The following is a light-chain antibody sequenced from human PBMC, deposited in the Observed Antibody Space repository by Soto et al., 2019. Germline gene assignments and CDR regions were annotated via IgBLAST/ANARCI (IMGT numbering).Light chain of an antibody. CDR3: QQYYSYPT. CDR2: AAS. CDR1: QSISSY. Sequence: IQMTQSPSSLSASVGDRVTITCRASQSISSYLNWYQQKPGKAPKLLIYAASSLQSGVPSRFSGSGSGTDFTLTISCLQSEDFATYYCQQYYSYPTFGQGTRLEIK. J-gene: IGKJ5*01. V-gene: IGKV1-39*01.